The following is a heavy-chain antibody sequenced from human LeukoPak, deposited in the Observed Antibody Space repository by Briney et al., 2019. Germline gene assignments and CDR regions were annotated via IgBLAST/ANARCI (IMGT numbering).Heavy chain of an antibody. CDR1: GGTFSSYA. Sequence: APVKVSCKASGGTFSSYAISWVRQAPGQGLEWMGIINPSGGSTSYAQKFQGRVTMTRDTSTSTVYMELSSLRSEDTAVYYCAIPRGSSIAFDIWGQGTMVTVSS. CDR2: INPSGGST. CDR3: AIPRGSSIAFDI. D-gene: IGHD6-6*01. V-gene: IGHV1-46*01. J-gene: IGHJ3*02.